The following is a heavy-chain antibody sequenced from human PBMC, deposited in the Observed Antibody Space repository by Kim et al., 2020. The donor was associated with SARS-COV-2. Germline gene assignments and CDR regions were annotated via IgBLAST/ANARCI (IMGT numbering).Heavy chain of an antibody. Sequence: ASVKVSCKASGYTFTSYDINWVRQATGQGLEWMGWMNPNSGNTGYAQKFQGRVTMTRNTSISTAYMELSSLRSEDTAVYYCARGRRHYYYDSSGYYFQRGGRKSWFDPWGQGTLVTVSS. J-gene: IGHJ5*02. CDR2: MNPNSGNT. V-gene: IGHV1-8*01. D-gene: IGHD3-22*01. CDR1: GYTFTSYD. CDR3: ARGRRHYYYDSSGYYFQRGGRKSWFDP.